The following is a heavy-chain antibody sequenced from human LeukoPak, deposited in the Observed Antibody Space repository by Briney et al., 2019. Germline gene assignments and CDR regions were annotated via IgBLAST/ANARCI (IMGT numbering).Heavy chain of an antibody. CDR2: IHRTGSI. D-gene: IGHD5-18*01. J-gene: IGHJ3*02. CDR3: ARGYNAYSYGYDAFDI. Sequence: SETLSLTCTVSGDSISASNYYCGWIRQPPGKGLEWIGSIHRTGSIYYNPSLKSRVTISIDTSKNEVSLKLSSVTAADTAMYLCARGYNAYSYGYDAFDIWGQGTLVTVSS. CDR1: GDSISASNYY. V-gene: IGHV4-39*07.